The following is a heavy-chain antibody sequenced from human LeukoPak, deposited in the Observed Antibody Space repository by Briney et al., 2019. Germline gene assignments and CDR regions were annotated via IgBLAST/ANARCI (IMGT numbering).Heavy chain of an antibody. J-gene: IGHJ6*03. Sequence: SETLSLTCTVSGGSISSYYWSWIRQPPGKGLEWIGYSYYSGSNNYNPSLKSRVTISVDTSKNQFSLKLSPVTAADTAVYYCARHKGSSGSYPYYYYYYMDVWGKGTTVTVSS. CDR3: ARHKGSSGSYPYYYYYYMDV. CDR1: GGSISSYY. D-gene: IGHD1-26*01. CDR2: SYYSGSN. V-gene: IGHV4-59*08.